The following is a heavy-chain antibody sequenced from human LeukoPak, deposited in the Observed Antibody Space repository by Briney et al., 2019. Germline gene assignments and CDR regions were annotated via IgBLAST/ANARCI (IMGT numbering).Heavy chain of an antibody. CDR2: IHDSGST. D-gene: IGHD3-22*01. V-gene: IGHV4-59*01. Sequence: SETLSLTCTVSGDSISSYFCSWLRQPPGKGLEWIGYIHDSGSTKYNPSLTSRVTISLDTSKNQFSLKLSSVTAADTAVYYCARDRGYYDSSFGYWGQGTLVTVSS. CDR3: ARDRGYYDSSFGY. J-gene: IGHJ4*02. CDR1: GDSISSYF.